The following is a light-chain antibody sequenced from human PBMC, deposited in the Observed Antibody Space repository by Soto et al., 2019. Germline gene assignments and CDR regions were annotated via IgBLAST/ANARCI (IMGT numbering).Light chain of an antibody. CDR1: QSISTTY. CDR2: GTS. J-gene: IGKJ2*01. CDR3: QQYGTSPYT. Sequence: EIGVTQSPGTLSLSPGERATLSCRPSQSISTTYLAWYQQRPGQAPRLLIYGTSSRATGIPDRFSGSGSATDFTLTINRLEPEDFALYYCQQYGTSPYTFGQGTKLEIK. V-gene: IGKV3-20*01.